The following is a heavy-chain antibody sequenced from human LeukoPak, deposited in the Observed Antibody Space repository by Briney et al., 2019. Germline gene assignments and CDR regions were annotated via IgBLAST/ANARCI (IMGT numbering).Heavy chain of an antibody. V-gene: IGHV3-7*01. CDR3: ARGGSYNRRSQSLYDS. CDR2: IKQDGSEK. Sequence: QTGGSLRLSCAASGFTFSSYSMNWVRQAPGKGLEWVAHIKQDGSEKYYLDSVKGRFTISRDNAKNTLDLYMESLRAEDTAFYYCARGGSYNRRSQSLYDSWGQGTLVTVSS. CDR1: GFTFSSYS. D-gene: IGHD1-26*01. J-gene: IGHJ4*02.